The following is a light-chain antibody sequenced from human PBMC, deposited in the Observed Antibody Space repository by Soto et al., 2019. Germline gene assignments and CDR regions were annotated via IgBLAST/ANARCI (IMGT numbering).Light chain of an antibody. CDR3: QPSGTGMEV. V-gene: IGLV4-69*01. CDR1: SGHSSYA. J-gene: IGLJ2*01. Sequence: QSVLTQSPSASASLGASVKLTCTLSSGHSSYAIAWHQQQPEKGPRYLMKLNSDGSHSKGDGIPDRFSGSSSGAERYLTISLLHSQDDADYYCQPSGTGMEVFGAGTKLTVL. CDR2: LNSDGSH.